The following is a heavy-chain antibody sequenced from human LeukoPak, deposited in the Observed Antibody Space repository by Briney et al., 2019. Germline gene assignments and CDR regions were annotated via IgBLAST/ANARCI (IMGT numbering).Heavy chain of an antibody. CDR2: INHSGST. V-gene: IGHV4-34*01. J-gene: IGHJ4*02. Sequence: PSETLSLTCAVYGGSFSGYYWSWIRQPPGKGLEWIGEINHSGSTNYNPSLKSRVTISVDTSKNQFSLKLSSVTAADTAVYYCARYVKNGYDTPGFDYWGQGTLVTVSS. CDR1: GGSFSGYY. CDR3: ARYVKNGYDTPGFDY. D-gene: IGHD5-12*01.